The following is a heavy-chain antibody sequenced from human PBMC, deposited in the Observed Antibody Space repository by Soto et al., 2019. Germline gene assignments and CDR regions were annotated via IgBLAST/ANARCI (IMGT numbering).Heavy chain of an antibody. CDR1: GGTFSSYS. CDR3: ARGGSSSSRWFDP. CDR2: IIPIFGTA. V-gene: IGHV1-69*13. Sequence: SVKVSCKASGGTFSSYSISWVRQAPGQGLEWMGGIIPIFGTANYAQKFQGRVTITADESTSTAYMELSSLRSEDTAVYYCARGGSSSSRWFDPWGQGTLVTVSS. J-gene: IGHJ5*02. D-gene: IGHD6-6*01.